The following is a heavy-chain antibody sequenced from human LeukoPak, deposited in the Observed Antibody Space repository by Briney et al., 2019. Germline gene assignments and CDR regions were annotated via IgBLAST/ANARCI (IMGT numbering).Heavy chain of an antibody. J-gene: IGHJ4*02. CDR1: GFTFSSYS. Sequence: GGSLRLSCAASGFTFSSYSMNWVRQAPGKGLEWVSSTSSSSYIYYADSVKGRFTISRDNSKNTLYLQMNSLRAEDTAVYYCAKDRGLYCSGGSCYSPVAVDYWGQGTLVTVSS. D-gene: IGHD2-15*01. CDR3: AKDRGLYCSGGSCYSPVAVDY. CDR2: TSSSSYI. V-gene: IGHV3-21*01.